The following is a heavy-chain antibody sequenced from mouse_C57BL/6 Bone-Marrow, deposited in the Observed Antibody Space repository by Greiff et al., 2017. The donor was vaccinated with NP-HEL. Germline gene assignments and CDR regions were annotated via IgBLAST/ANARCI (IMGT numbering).Heavy chain of an antibody. Sequence: EVMLVESGGGLVKPGGSLKLSCAASGFTFSDYGMHWVRQAPEKGLEWVAYISSGSSTIYYADTVKGRFTITRDNAKNTLFLQMTSLRSEDTAMYYCARRRDNRYYDAMDYWGQGTSVTVSA. CDR1: GFTFSDYG. D-gene: IGHD1-3*01. J-gene: IGHJ4*01. CDR2: ISSGSSTI. CDR3: ARRRDNRYYDAMDY. V-gene: IGHV5-17*01.